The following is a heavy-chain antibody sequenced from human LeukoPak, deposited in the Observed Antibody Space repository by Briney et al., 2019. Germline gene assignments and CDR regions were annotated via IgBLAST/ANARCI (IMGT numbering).Heavy chain of an antibody. CDR2: IIPILGIA. CDR3: AREYSSLPYYYCMDV. D-gene: IGHD6-13*01. CDR1: GGTFRSYT. Sequence: ASVKVSCKASGGTFRSYTISWVRQAPGQGLEWMGRIIPILGIANYAQKFQGRVTITADKSTSTAYMELSSLRSEDTAVYYCAREYSSLPYYYCMDVWGKGTTVTVSS. J-gene: IGHJ6*03. V-gene: IGHV1-69*04.